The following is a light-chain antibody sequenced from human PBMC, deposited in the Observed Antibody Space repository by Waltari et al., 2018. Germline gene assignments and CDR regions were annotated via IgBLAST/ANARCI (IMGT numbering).Light chain of an antibody. CDR2: RND. Sequence: QSVLTQPPSASGTPGQSATISCSGSLPNLGANFVYCFTPVPGTAPKILIYRNDQRPSGVPDRFSASKSGTSASLAISGLRSEDEADYFCAAWDDSLSGHFVFGTGTKVIV. J-gene: IGLJ1*01. V-gene: IGLV1-47*01. CDR3: AAWDDSLSGHFV. CDR1: LPNLGANF.